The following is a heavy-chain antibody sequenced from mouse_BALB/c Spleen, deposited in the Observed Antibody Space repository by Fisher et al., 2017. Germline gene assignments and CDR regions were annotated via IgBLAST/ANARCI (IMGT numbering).Heavy chain of an antibody. D-gene: IGHD2-10*01. V-gene: IGHV1S135*01. J-gene: IGHJ4*01. Sequence: KFKGKATLTVDKSSSTAFMHLNSLTSEDSAVYYCARGSYYGNSYYAMDYWGQGTSVTVSS. CDR3: ARGSYYGNSYYAMDY.